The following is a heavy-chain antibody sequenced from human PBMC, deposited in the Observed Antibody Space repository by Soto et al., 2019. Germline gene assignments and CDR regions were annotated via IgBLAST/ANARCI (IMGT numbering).Heavy chain of an antibody. V-gene: IGHV3-30-3*01. CDR2: ISYDGSNK. CDR1: GFTFSSYA. CDR3: AREGVDSSGYDYYFDY. Sequence: QVQLVESGGGVVQPGRSLRLSCAASGFTFSSYAMHWVRQAPGKGLEWVEVISYDGSNKYYADSVKGRFTISRDNSKNTLYLQMTSLRDEDTAVYYCAREGVDSSGYDYYFDYWGPGTLVTVSS. J-gene: IGHJ4*02. D-gene: IGHD3-22*01.